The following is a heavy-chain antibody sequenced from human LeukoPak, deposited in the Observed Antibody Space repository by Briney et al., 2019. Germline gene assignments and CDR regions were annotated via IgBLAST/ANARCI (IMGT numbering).Heavy chain of an antibody. J-gene: IGHJ1*01. CDR2: IRYDGSNK. CDR3: AKVSQYQLLRSEYFQH. CDR1: GFTFISYG. D-gene: IGHD2-2*01. V-gene: IGHV3-30*02. Sequence: GGSLRLSCAASGFTFISYGMHWVRQAPGKGLEWVAFIRYDGSNKYYADSVKGRFTISRDNSKNTLYLQMNSLRAEDTAVYYCAKVSQYQLLRSEYFQHWGQGTLVTVSS.